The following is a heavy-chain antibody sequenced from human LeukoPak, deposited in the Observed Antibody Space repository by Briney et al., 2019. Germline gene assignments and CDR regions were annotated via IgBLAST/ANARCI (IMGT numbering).Heavy chain of an antibody. CDR2: IYTSGST. D-gene: IGHD3-10*01. Sequence: SETLSLTCTVSGGSISSGSYYWSWIRQPAGKGLEWIGRIYTSGSTNYNPSLKSRVTISVDTSKNQFSLKLSSVTAADTAVYYCASFDYYGSGSYYSSFDYWGQGTLVTVSS. CDR3: ASFDYYGSGSYYSSFDY. V-gene: IGHV4-61*02. CDR1: GGSISSGSYY. J-gene: IGHJ4*02.